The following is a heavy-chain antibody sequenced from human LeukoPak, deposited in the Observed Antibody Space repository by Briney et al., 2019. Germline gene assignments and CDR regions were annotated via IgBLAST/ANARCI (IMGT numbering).Heavy chain of an antibody. CDR2: ITSSGITSSGSTT. D-gene: IGHD5/OR15-5a*01. J-gene: IGHJ4*02. Sequence: GGSLRLSCAASGFTFSDYYMSWIRQAPGKGLEWVSYITSSGITSSGSTTYYADSVKGRFTISRDNAKNSLYLQMSSLRPEDTALYYCASLPGYWGQGTLVTVSS. CDR1: GFTFSDYY. V-gene: IGHV3-11*01. CDR3: ASLPGY.